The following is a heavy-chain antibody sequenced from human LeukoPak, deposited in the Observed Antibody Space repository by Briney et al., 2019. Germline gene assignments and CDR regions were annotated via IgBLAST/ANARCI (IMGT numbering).Heavy chain of an antibody. J-gene: IGHJ4*02. CDR1: GFNVSSNY. CDR2: IYSGGST. V-gene: IGHV3-53*01. CDR3: ARVDRYDFYFDY. Sequence: GGSLRLSCAASGFNVSSNYMSWVRQTPGKGLEWVSVIYSGGSTYYADSVKGRFTISRDNSKNTLYLQMNSLRAGDTAVYYCARVDRYDFYFDYWGQGTLVTVSS. D-gene: IGHD5-12*01.